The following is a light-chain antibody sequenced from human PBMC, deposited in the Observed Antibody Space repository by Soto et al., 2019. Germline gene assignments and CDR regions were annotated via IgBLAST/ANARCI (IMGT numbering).Light chain of an antibody. V-gene: IGLV2-14*01. J-gene: IGLJ2*01. CDR3: SSYTNSSKGV. CDR1: STDVGGYNY. CDR2: DVS. Sequence: QSVLTQPASVSGSPGQSITISCTGTSTDVGGYNYVSWYQQHPGKAPKLMIYDVSNRPSGVSNRFSGSKSGNTASLTISGLQAEDEADYYCSSYTNSSKGVFGGGTQLTVL.